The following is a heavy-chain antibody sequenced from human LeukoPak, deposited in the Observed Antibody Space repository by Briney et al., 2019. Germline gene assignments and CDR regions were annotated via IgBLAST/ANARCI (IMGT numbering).Heavy chain of an antibody. D-gene: IGHD6-13*01. CDR3: ARVFPGIAAAGDDAFDI. CDR2: IYHSGST. V-gene: IGHV4-38-2*02. CDR1: GYSISSGYY. J-gene: IGHJ3*02. Sequence: SETLSLNCTVSGYSISSGYYWGWIRQPPGKGLEWIGSIYHSGSTYYNPSLKSRVTISVDTSKNQFSLKLSSVTAADTAVYYCARVFPGIAAAGDDAFDIWGQGTMVTVSS.